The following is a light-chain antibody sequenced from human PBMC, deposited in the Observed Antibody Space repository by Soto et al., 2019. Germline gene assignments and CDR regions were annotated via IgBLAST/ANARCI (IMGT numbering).Light chain of an antibody. CDR3: QQYNNWPRT. J-gene: IGKJ1*01. V-gene: IGKV3D-15*01. CDR2: GAS. CDR1: QSVGSN. Sequence: EIVMTQSPATLSVSPGERVTLSCRARQSVGSNLAWYQQKPGQAPRLLIYGASMRATGIPDRFSGSGSGTDFTLTISRLEPEDFAVYYCQQYNNWPRTFGQGTKVDIK.